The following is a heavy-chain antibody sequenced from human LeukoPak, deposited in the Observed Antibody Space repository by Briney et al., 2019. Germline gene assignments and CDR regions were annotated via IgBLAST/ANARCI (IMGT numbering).Heavy chain of an antibody. J-gene: IGHJ4*02. CDR2: IIPIFGTA. Sequence: SVKVSCKASGGTFSSYAISWVRQAPGQGLEWTGGIIPIFGTANYAQKFQGRVTITADESTSTAYMELSSLRSEDTAVCYCARDVGVGANGDYWGQGTLVTVSS. CDR1: GGTFSSYA. V-gene: IGHV1-69*01. D-gene: IGHD1-26*01. CDR3: ARDVGVGANGDY.